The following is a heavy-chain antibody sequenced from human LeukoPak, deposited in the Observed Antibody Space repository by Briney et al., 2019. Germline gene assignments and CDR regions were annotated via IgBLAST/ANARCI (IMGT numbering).Heavy chain of an antibody. CDR2: ISAYNGNT. V-gene: IGHV1-18*04. CDR1: GYTFTSYG. J-gene: IGHJ4*02. D-gene: IGHD2-2*01. CDR3: ASFIGYCSSTSCPFEY. Sequence: ASVKVSCKASGYTFTSYGISWVRQAPGQGLEWMGWISAYNGNTNYAQKLQGRVTMTTDTSTSTAYMELRSLRSDDTAVHYCASFIGYCSSTSCPFEYWGQGTLVTVSS.